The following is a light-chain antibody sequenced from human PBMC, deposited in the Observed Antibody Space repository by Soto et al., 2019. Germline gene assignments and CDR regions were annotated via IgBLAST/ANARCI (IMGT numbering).Light chain of an antibody. CDR1: QSIGSW. V-gene: IGKV1-5*01. J-gene: IGKJ4*01. Sequence: DIQMTQSPSTLSASVGDRVTITCRASQSIGSWLAWYQQKPGKAPKLLIYDASSLESGVPSRFSGSGSGTEFTLTISSLQPDDSATYYCQQYNSYSLTFRGGTKVEIK. CDR3: QQYNSYSLT. CDR2: DAS.